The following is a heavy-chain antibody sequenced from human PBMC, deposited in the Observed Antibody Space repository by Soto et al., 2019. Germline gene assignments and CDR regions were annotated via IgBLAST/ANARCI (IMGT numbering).Heavy chain of an antibody. V-gene: IGHV1-8*01. CDR2: MNPNSGNT. CDR1: GYTFTSYD. J-gene: IGHJ6*03. CDR3: ARGVYDFWSGYLYYYYYMDV. Sequence: PSVKVSCKASGYTFTSYDINWVRQATGQGLEWKGWMNPNSGNTGYAQKFQGRVTMTRNTSISTAYMELSSLRSEDTAVYYCARGVYDFWSGYLYYYYYMDVWGKGTTVTVSS. D-gene: IGHD3-3*01.